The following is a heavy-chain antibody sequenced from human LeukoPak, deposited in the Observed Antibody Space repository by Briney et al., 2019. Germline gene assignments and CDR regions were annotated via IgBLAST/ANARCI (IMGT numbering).Heavy chain of an antibody. J-gene: IGHJ6*03. CDR3: ARDLGSGVYYYYYYMDV. Sequence: PSETLSLTCTVSGGSISSYYWSWLRQPAGKGLEWIGRIYTSGSTNYNPSLKSRVTMSVDTSKNQFSLKLSSVTAADTAVYYCARDLGSGVYYYYYYMDVWGKGTTVTVSS. D-gene: IGHD3-10*01. CDR2: IYTSGST. V-gene: IGHV4-4*07. CDR1: GGSISSYY.